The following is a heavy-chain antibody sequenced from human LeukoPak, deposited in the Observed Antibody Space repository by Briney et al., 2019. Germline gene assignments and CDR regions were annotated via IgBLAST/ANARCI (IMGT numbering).Heavy chain of an antibody. CDR3: ARHDSGGFDY. CDR1: GYTFTTYW. V-gene: IGHV5-51*01. D-gene: IGHD3-10*01. Sequence: RGESLKISCKASGYTFTTYWIAWVRQMPGKGLEWMGIIYPGDSDTRYSPSFQGQVTISADKSISTAYLQWSSLKASDTAMYYCARHDSGGFDYWGQGTLVTVSS. CDR2: IYPGDSDT. J-gene: IGHJ4*02.